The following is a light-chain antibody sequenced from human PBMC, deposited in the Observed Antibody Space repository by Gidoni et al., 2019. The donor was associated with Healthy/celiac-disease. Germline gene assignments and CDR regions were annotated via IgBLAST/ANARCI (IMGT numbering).Light chain of an antibody. Sequence: DIQMTQSPSSLSASVGDSVTITCRASQSISSYLNWYQQKPGKAPKLLIYAASSLQSGVPSRFSGSGSGTDFTLTISSLQPEDFATYYCQQSYSTPRTFGHGTKLEIK. V-gene: IGKV1-39*01. CDR1: QSISSY. CDR2: AAS. J-gene: IGKJ2*01. CDR3: QQSYSTPRT.